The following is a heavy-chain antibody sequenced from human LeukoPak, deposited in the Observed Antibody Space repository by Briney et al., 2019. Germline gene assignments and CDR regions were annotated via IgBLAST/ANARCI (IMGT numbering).Heavy chain of an antibody. V-gene: IGHV5-51*01. CDR3: ATGDIVATILHFDY. D-gene: IGHD5-12*01. CDR2: IYPGDSDT. Sequence: PGAPLQISCKCSGSIFTSYWIGWVRQLPGKGLEWMGIIYPGDSDTRYSPSFQGQVTISADKSISTAYLQWSSLKASDTAMYYCATGDIVATILHFDYGGQGTLVTVS. CDR1: GSIFTSYW. J-gene: IGHJ4*02.